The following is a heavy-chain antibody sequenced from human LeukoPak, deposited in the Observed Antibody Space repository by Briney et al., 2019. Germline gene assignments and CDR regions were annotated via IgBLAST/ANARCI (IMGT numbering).Heavy chain of an antibody. J-gene: IGHJ6*03. CDR1: GYTFSNFA. CDR2: IIDSGDIT. Sequence: GESLRLSCEVSGYTFSNFAVNRVRQAPGKGLEWVSGIIDSGDITYYANSVKGRFTISRDNSKNTLYLQMNSLRAEDTAVYYCAKLGGQEVYNYYVGVWGKGTTVAVSS. V-gene: IGHV3-23*01. CDR3: AKLGGQEVYNYYVGV. D-gene: IGHD3-16*01.